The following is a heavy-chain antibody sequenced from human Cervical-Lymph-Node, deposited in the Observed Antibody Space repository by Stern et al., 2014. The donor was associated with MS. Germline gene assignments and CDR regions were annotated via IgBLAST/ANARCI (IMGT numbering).Heavy chain of an antibody. CDR2: IFPCDSDA. CDR1: GYTFSNYW. D-gene: IGHD6-13*01. J-gene: IGHJ6*02. CDR3: ARRKYSSSYYYYFGMDV. Sequence: VQLVESGAEVKKPGESLRISCKGSGYTFSNYWIGWVRQMPGKGLEWIGSIFPCDSDARYSPSFQGQITISADKSSNTAFLQWNSLKASDTAMYYCARRKYSSSYYYYFGMDVWGQGTTVTVSS. V-gene: IGHV5-51*03.